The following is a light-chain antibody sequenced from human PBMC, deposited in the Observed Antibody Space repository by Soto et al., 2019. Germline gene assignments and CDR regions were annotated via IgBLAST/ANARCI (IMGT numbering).Light chain of an antibody. CDR1: SSGVGRYNL. CDR3: CSYAGSSTWV. J-gene: IGLJ3*02. CDR2: EGS. Sequence: QSALTQPASVSGSPGQSITISCTGTSSGVGRYNLVSWYQQHPGKAPKLMIYEGSKRPSGVSNRFSGSKSGNTASLTISGLQAEDEADYYCCSYAGSSTWVFGGGTQLTVL. V-gene: IGLV2-23*01.